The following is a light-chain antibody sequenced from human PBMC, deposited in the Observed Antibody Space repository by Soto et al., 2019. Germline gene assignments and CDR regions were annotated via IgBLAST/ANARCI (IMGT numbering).Light chain of an antibody. V-gene: IGLV2-14*03. CDR3: SSYTTSSTYV. CDR2: DVA. Sequence: QSVLTQPASVSGSPGQSITISRTGTSSDVGAYNYVSWYQQHPGKAPKLMIYDVANRPSGVSNRFSGSKSGYTASLTISGLQAEDEADYYCSSYTTSSTYVFGTGTKVTVL. J-gene: IGLJ1*01. CDR1: SSDVGAYNY.